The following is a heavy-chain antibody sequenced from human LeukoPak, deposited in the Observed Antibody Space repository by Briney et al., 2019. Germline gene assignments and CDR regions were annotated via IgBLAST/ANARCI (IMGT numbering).Heavy chain of an antibody. J-gene: IGHJ5*02. CDR3: ASDYSSSRGSWFDP. CDR2: IGSSSRTI. D-gene: IGHD6-6*01. V-gene: IGHV3-48*01. Sequence: GGSLRLSCAASGFTFSDYSMNWVRQAPGKGLEWLSYIGSSSRTIYYADSVRGRFTVSRDNAKDSLYLQLNSLRAEDAAVYYCASDYSSSRGSWFDPWGQGTLVTVSS. CDR1: GFTFSDYS.